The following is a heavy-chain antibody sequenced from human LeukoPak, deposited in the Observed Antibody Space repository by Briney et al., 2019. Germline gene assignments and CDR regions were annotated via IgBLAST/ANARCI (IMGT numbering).Heavy chain of an antibody. CDR3: ARTTEGGYTYDYFYYYYMDV. V-gene: IGHV4-59*01. D-gene: IGHD5-18*01. J-gene: IGHJ6*03. Sequence: SETLSLTCTVSGGSISSYYWSWIRQPPGKGLEWIGYIYYSGSTNYKPSLKSRVTISVDTSKNQFSLKLSSVTAADTAVYYCARTTEGGYTYDYFYYYYMDVWGKGTTVTISS. CDR1: GGSISSYY. CDR2: IYYSGST.